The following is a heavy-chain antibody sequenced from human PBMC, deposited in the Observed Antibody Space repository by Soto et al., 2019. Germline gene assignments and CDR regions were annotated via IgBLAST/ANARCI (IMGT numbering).Heavy chain of an antibody. Sequence: GGSLRLSCAASGFTFSSYDMSWVRQAPGKGLEWVSAISGSGGSTYYADSVKGRFTISRDNSKNTLYLQMNSLRAEDTAVYYCAKDLPPNYYDSSGYSDYWGQGTLVTVSS. J-gene: IGHJ4*02. CDR3: AKDLPPNYYDSSGYSDY. CDR2: ISGSGGST. D-gene: IGHD3-22*01. CDR1: GFTFSSYD. V-gene: IGHV3-23*01.